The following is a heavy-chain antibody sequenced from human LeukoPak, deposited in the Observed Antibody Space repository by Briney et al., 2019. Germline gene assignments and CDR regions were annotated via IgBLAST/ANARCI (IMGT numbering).Heavy chain of an antibody. J-gene: IGHJ4*02. CDR2: IYYSGST. V-gene: IGHV4-39*01. CDR1: GGSISSSIYY. Sequence: SETLSLTCTVSGGSISSSIYYWGWIRQPPGKGLEWIGNIYYSGSTYYNPSLKSRVTISVDTSKNQFSLKLTSVTAADTAVYYCARNNIGTRTYDYWGQGTLVTVSS. D-gene: IGHD1/OR15-1a*01. CDR3: ARNNIGTRTYDY.